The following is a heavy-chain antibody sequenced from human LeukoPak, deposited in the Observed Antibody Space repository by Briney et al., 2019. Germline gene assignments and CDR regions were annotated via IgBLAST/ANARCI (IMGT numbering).Heavy chain of an antibody. CDR2: ISGSGGST. Sequence: GGSLRLSCAASGFTFSSYAMSWVRQAPGKGLEWVSAISGSGGSTYYADSVKGRFTISRDNSKNTLYLQMNSLRAEDTAVYYCAKDLEEAVAGTGDYWGQGTLVTVSS. V-gene: IGHV3-23*01. CDR1: GFTFSSYA. D-gene: IGHD6-19*01. J-gene: IGHJ4*02. CDR3: AKDLEEAVAGTGDY.